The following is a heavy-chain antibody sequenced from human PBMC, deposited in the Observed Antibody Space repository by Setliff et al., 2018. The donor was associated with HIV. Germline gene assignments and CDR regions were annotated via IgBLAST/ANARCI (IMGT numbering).Heavy chain of an antibody. CDR1: GDSITGHY. V-gene: IGHV4-59*11. D-gene: IGHD3-16*01. CDR3: ARDGAGHRYMDF. CDR2: IFYTGST. J-gene: IGHJ6*03. Sequence: PSETLSLTCTVSGDSITGHYWNWIRQPPGKGLEWIGYIFYTGSTNYNPSLKSRFTISRDNSRNTLFLQANSLRVEDTAVYYCARDGAGHRYMDFWGKGTTVTAP.